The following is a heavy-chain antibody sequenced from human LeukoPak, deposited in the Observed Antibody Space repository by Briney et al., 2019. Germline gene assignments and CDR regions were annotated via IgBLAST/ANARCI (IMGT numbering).Heavy chain of an antibody. J-gene: IGHJ4*02. Sequence: SETLSLTCTVSGGSINSYYWTWIRQPPGKGLEWIGYVHYSGTTSHNPSLKSRVSISVDTSKNQFSLKVSSVTAADTAVYYCARMYSGTSYYFDYWGQGTLVTVSS. CDR3: ARMYSGTSYYFDY. CDR2: VHYSGTT. CDR1: GGSINSYY. V-gene: IGHV4-59*08. D-gene: IGHD1-26*01.